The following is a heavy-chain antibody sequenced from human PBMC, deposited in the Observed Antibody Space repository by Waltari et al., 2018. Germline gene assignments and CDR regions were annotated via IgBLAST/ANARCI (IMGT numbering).Heavy chain of an antibody. CDR2: ISSSSSYI. CDR1: GFPFTSDS. CDR3: ARDGDYGDAIDAFDI. D-gene: IGHD4-17*01. Sequence: EVQLVESGGGLVKPGGSLSLSCAACGFPFTSDSLTWVRPAPGKGLEWVSSISSSSSYIYYADSVKGRFTISRDNAKNSLYLQMNSLRAEDTAVYYCARDGDYGDAIDAFDIWGQGTMVTVSS. J-gene: IGHJ3*02. V-gene: IGHV3-21*01.